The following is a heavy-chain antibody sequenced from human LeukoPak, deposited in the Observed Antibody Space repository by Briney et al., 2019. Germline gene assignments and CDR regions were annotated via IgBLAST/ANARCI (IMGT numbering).Heavy chain of an antibody. J-gene: IGHJ4*02. CDR3: ARGWFRGDSSGYYSDY. Sequence: GRSLRLSCLSSGFTFSSYGMHWVRQAPGKGLEWVAFIWYDGSNKYYADSVKGRFTISRDNSKNTLYLQMNSLRAEDTAVYYCARGWFRGDSSGYYSDYWGQGTLVTVSS. D-gene: IGHD3-22*01. V-gene: IGHV3-33*01. CDR1: GFTFSSYG. CDR2: IWYDGSNK.